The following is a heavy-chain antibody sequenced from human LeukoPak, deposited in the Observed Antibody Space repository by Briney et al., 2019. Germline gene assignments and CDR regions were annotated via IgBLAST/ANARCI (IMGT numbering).Heavy chain of an antibody. CDR2: FSYCGNTK. Sequence: GRSLRLSCAASGFTLNSSSFHWVRQAPGKGLGWGAVFSYCGNTKIYAESVKGRFTISRDNSKDTLYLQMNSLTTEDTAVYYCAKAESPDILSGYYRSYFDHWGQGTLVTVSS. J-gene: IGHJ4*02. V-gene: IGHV3-30*04. D-gene: IGHD3-9*01. CDR1: GFTLNSSS. CDR3: AKAESPDILSGYYRSYFDH.